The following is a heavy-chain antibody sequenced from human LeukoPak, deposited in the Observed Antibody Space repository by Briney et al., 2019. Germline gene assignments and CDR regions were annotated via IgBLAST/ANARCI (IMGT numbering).Heavy chain of an antibody. CDR1: GFTFSSYG. CDR3: AKETSAYYYGELDY. CDR2: TSYDGSNK. D-gene: IGHD3-22*01. Sequence: GGSLRLSCAASGFTFSSYGMHWVRQAPGKGLEWVAVTSYDGSNKYYADSVKGRFTISRDNSKNTLYLQMNSLRAEDTAVYYCAKETSAYYYGELDYWGQGTLVTVSS. V-gene: IGHV3-30*18. J-gene: IGHJ4*02.